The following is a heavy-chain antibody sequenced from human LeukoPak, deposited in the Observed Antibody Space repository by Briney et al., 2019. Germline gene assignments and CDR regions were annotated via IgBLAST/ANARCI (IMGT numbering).Heavy chain of an antibody. CDR2: ISYDGSNK. J-gene: IGHJ5*02. CDR3: ARDNGRSNYRLPPLTNWFDP. CDR1: GFTFSSYA. Sequence: GRSLRLSCAASGFTFSSYAMHWVRQAPGKGLELVAVISYDGSNKYYADSVKGRFTISRDNSKNTLYLQMNSLRAEDTAVYYCARDNGRSNYRLPPLTNWFDPWGQGTLVTVSS. V-gene: IGHV3-30*04. D-gene: IGHD4-11*01.